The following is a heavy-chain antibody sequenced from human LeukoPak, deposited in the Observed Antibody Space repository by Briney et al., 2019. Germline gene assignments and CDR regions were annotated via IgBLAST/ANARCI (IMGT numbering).Heavy chain of an antibody. CDR1: GGSISSGDYY. CDR2: IYYSGNT. V-gene: IGHV4-30-4*01. Sequence: SETLSLTCTVSGGSISSGDYYWSWIRQPPGRGLEFIGYIYYSGNTYYNPSLKSRVTISVDTSKNQFSLKLSSVTAADTAVYYRASRPESEAYFDYWGQGTLVTVSS. J-gene: IGHJ4*02. CDR3: ASRPESEAYFDY.